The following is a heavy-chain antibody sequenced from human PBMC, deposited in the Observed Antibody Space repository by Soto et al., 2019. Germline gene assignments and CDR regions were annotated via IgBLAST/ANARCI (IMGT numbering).Heavy chain of an antibody. J-gene: IGHJ6*02. CDR1: GFTFSSYG. Sequence: SLRLSCAASGFTFSSYGMHWVRQAPGKGLEWVAVISYDGSNKYYADSVKGRFTISRDNSKNTLYLQMNSLRAEDTAVYYCAKDLEGYCSGGSCFYGMDVWGQGTTVTVSS. CDR2: ISYDGSNK. D-gene: IGHD2-15*01. CDR3: AKDLEGYCSGGSCFYGMDV. V-gene: IGHV3-30*18.